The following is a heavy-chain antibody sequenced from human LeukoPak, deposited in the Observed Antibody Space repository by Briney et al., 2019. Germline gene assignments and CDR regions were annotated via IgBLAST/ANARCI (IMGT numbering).Heavy chain of an antibody. J-gene: IGHJ3*02. CDR2: ISYIGST. D-gene: IGHD4-17*01. Sequence: NASETLSLTCAVSDDSFSSHYWTWIRQPPGKGLEWIGYISYIGSTNYNPSLKSRVTISIDTSKNQFSLKLRSVTAAVTAVYYCARDLVTVTKGFDIWGQGTMVSVSS. CDR1: DDSFSSHY. V-gene: IGHV4-59*11. CDR3: ARDLVTVTKGFDI.